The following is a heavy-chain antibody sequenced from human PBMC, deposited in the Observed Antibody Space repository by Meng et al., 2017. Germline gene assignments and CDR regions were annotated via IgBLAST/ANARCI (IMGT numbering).Heavy chain of an antibody. D-gene: IGHD3-3*01. CDR1: GGSFSGYY. Sequence: QVQLQQWGAGLLKPSETLSLTCAVYGGSFSGYYWSWIRQPPGKGLEWIGEINHSGSTNYNPSLKRRVTISVDTSKNQFSLKLSSVTAADTAVYYCARRWVIWRGYRLDYWGQGTLVTVSS. J-gene: IGHJ4*02. V-gene: IGHV4-34*01. CDR3: ARRWVIWRGYRLDY. CDR2: INHSGST.